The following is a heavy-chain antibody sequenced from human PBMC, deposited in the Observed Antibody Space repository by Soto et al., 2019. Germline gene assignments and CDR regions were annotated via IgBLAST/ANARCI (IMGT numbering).Heavy chain of an antibody. Sequence: GGSLRLSCAASGFTFSSYGMHWVRQAPGKGLEWVAVISYDGSNKYYADSVKGRFTISRDNSKNTLYLQMNSLRAEDTAVYYCAKDSSELWFGELLLTQYYYYGMDVWGQGTTVTVSS. CDR2: ISYDGSNK. V-gene: IGHV3-30*18. CDR3: AKDSSELWFGELLLTQYYYYGMDV. J-gene: IGHJ6*02. D-gene: IGHD3-10*01. CDR1: GFTFSSYG.